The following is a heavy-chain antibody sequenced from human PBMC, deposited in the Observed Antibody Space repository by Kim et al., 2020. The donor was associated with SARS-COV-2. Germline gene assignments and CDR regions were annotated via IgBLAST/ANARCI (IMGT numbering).Heavy chain of an antibody. CDR1: GFTFSEAW. CDR2: ITSKSDDETT. D-gene: IGHD6-25*01. V-gene: IGHV3-15*01. CDR3: TTDRSTNAAAHPFDS. Sequence: GSLRLSCAASGFTFSEAWMSWVRQAQGKRLEWVGRITSKSDDETTDFATPVKDRFTISRDDSKNTPYLQMNSMKSEDTAENYCTTDRSTNAAAHPFDSW. J-gene: IGHJ4*01.